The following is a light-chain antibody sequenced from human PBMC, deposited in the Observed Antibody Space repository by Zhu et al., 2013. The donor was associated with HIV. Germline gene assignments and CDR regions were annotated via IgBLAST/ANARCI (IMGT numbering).Light chain of an antibody. J-gene: IGLJ2*01. V-gene: IGLV2-8*01. CDR3: SSHGDINNVI. CDR1: NSDIGAYNY. CDR2: EVN. Sequence: QSALTQPASVSGSPGQSITLSCTGTNSDIGAYNYVSWYQQHPGKAPKLMIYEVNKRPSGVPDRFSGSKSGNTASLTVSGLQAEDEADYYCSSHGDINNVILGGGTKLTVL.